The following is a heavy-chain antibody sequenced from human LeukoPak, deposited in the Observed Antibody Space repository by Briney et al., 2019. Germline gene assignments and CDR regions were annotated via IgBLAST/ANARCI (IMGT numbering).Heavy chain of an antibody. CDR1: EFPFRSYA. CDR2: VSGSGGST. CDR3: AKLATQWLARDY. Sequence: GGPLRLPCAASEFPFRSYAMSWFRQTPGKGREWVPAVSGSGGSTYYADSVKGRFTISRDNSKNTLYLQMNSLRAEDTAVYYCAKLATQWLARDYWGQGTLVTVSS. V-gene: IGHV3-23*01. D-gene: IGHD6-19*01. J-gene: IGHJ4*02.